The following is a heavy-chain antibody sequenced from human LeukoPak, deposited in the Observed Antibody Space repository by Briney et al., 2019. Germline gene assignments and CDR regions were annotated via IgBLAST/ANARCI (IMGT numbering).Heavy chain of an antibody. CDR1: GFTFDDYA. CDR3: AKDTGIGFDY. CDR2: ISWNSGSI. Sequence: SGGSLRLSCAASGFTFDDYAMHWVRQAPGKGLEWVSGISWNSGSIGYADSVKGRFTISRDNAKNSLYLQMNSLRAEDTALYYCAKDTGIGFDYWGQGTLVTVSS. V-gene: IGHV3-9*01. J-gene: IGHJ4*02.